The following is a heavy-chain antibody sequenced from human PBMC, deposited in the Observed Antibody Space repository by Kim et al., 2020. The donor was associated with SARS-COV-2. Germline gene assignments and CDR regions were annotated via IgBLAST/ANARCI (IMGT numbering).Heavy chain of an antibody. Sequence: GGSLRLSCAASGFTLSGFGMHWVRQAPGKGLEWMAVMSYDGSKKYYADSVKGRFTISRDDSKNTGYLEMSNLTPGDTAVYYCATANGDKDYFFYMDARGKGTTVTVS. CDR2: MSYDGSKK. D-gene: IGHD3-10*01. CDR1: GFTLSGFG. V-gene: IGHV3-30*03. J-gene: IGHJ6*03. CDR3: ATANGDKDYFFYMDA.